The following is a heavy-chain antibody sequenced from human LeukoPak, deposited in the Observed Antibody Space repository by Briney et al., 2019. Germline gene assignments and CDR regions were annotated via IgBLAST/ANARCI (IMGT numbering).Heavy chain of an antibody. J-gene: IGHJ3*01. Sequence: ASVKVSCKASGYTFTGYYMHWVRQAPGQGLEWMGWINTNTGNPTYAQGFTGRFVLSLDTSVSTAYLQISSLQAEDTAMYYCARGGELERRASDLWGQGTMVTVS. V-gene: IGHV7-4-1*02. CDR3: ARGGELERRASDL. D-gene: IGHD1-1*01. CDR2: INTNTGNP. CDR1: GYTFTGYY.